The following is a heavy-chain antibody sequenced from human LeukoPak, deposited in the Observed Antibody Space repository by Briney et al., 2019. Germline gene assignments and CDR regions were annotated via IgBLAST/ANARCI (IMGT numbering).Heavy chain of an antibody. Sequence: GRSLSLSCAASGFTFDDYAMHWVRQAPGKGLEWVSGISWNSGSIGYADSVKGRFTISRDNAKNSLYLQMNSLRAEDTALYYCGAGPDLRDAFDIWGQGTMVTVSS. CDR3: GAGPDLRDAFDI. V-gene: IGHV3-9*01. CDR1: GFTFDDYA. J-gene: IGHJ3*02. CDR2: ISWNSGSI. D-gene: IGHD4-17*01.